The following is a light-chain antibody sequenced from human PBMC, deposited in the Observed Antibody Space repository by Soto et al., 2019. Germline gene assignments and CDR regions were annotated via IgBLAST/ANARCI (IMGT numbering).Light chain of an antibody. Sequence: QSALTQPASVSGSPGQSINISCTGTSSDVGGYHYVSWYQQHPGKAPKFMIYEVSNRPSGVSNRFSGSKSGNTASLTISGLQAEDEADYYCSSYTSSSTPWVFGGGTKLTVL. CDR2: EVS. J-gene: IGLJ3*02. CDR3: SSYTSSSTPWV. V-gene: IGLV2-14*01. CDR1: SSDVGGYHY.